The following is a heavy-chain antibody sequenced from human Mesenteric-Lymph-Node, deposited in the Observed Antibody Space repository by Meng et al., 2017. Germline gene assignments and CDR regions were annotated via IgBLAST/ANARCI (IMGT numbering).Heavy chain of an antibody. V-gene: IGHV1-2*06. CDR3: ARGRSYCSGGSCSSEYYFDY. J-gene: IGHJ4*02. Sequence: QVQLVQSGAEVKNPGASVKVSCKASGYTFTGYFMFWVRLVPGQGLEWMGRLNPDSGGTNYAQKFQGRVTMTRDTSINTAYMELSSLRSDDAALYFCARGRSYCSGGSCSSEYYFDYWGQGTLVTVSS. CDR2: LNPDSGGT. D-gene: IGHD2-15*01. CDR1: GYTFTGYF.